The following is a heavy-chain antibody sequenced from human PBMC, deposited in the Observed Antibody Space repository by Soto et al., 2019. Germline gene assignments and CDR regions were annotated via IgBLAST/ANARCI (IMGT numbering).Heavy chain of an antibody. CDR2: IIPIFGTA. CDR1: GDTFDIYG. D-gene: IGHD3-22*01. CDR3: ARGGIHFYDDSGHASDY. Sequence: QVQLVQSGAEVKKPGSSVKVSCKASGDTFDIYGFNWVRQAPGQGLEWLGTIIPIFGTADYAQKFEGRVSTTADKSTNTSYMELASLTSEGSAIYYCARGGIHFYDDSGHASDYWGQGTLITVSS. J-gene: IGHJ4*02. V-gene: IGHV1-69*06.